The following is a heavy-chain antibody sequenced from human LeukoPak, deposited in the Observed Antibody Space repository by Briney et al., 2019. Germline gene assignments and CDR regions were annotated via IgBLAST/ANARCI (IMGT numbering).Heavy chain of an antibody. D-gene: IGHD3-22*01. V-gene: IGHV3-9*01. CDR2: ISWNSGSI. Sequence: GRSLRLSCAASGFTFDDYAMHWVRQAPGKGLEWVSGISWNSGSIGYADSVKGRFTISRDNSKNTLYLQMNSLRAEDTAVYYCANCYYDSSGYSPAYYGIDVWGQGTTVTVSS. CDR1: GFTFDDYA. CDR3: ANCYYDSSGYSPAYYGIDV. J-gene: IGHJ6*02.